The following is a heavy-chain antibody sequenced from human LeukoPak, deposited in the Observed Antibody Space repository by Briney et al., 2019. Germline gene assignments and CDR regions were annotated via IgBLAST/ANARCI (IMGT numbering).Heavy chain of an antibody. V-gene: IGHV3-49*04. CDR3: SRWQGGTQYFHY. J-gene: IGHJ4*02. CDR1: GFTFGDSA. Sequence: GGSLRLSCTASGFTFGDSALSWVRQAPGKGLEGVASIRSKADGGQTEYAASVEGRFTISRDDSNSVAYLQMNSLKTDDTAVYYCSRWQGGTQYFHYWGQGTLVTVSS. CDR2: IRSKADGGQT.